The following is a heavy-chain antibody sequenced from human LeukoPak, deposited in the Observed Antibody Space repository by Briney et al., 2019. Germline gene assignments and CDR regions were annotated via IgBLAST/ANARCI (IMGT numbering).Heavy chain of an antibody. CDR2: ITSNTNYI. D-gene: IGHD2-8*01. CDR1: GFTFSSYS. V-gene: IGHV3-21*01. J-gene: IGHJ4*02. Sequence: KSGGSLRLSCAASGFTFSSYSMNWVRQAPGTGLEWVSSITSNTNYIYYADSVKGRFTISRDNAKNSLYLQMNSLRAEDTAVYYCARMIVLNDWGQGTLVTVSS. CDR3: ARMIVLND.